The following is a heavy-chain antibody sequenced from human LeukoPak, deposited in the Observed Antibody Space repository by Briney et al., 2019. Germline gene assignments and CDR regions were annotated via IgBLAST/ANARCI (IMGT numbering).Heavy chain of an antibody. CDR1: GGTFSSYA. CDR3: ARERVNHHGGSYGSGSYSFIYYMDV. CDR2: IIPIFGTA. J-gene: IGHJ6*03. D-gene: IGHD3-10*01. V-gene: IGHV1-69*05. Sequence: SVKVSCKASGGTFSSYAISWVRQAPGQGLEWMGGIIPIFGTANSAKKFQGRVTITTDESTSTAYMERSSLRSEDTAVYYCARERVNHHGGSYGSGSYSFIYYMDVWGKGTTVTVSS.